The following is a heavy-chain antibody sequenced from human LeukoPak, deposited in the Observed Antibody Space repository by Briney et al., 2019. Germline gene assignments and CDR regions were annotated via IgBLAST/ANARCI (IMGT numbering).Heavy chain of an antibody. CDR1: SGSINSYY. CDR2: IYYNGRT. V-gene: IGHV4-59*01. CDR3: ARTPDRGGFDF. D-gene: IGHD3-10*01. Sequence: SETLSLTCTVSSGSINSYYWSWVRQPPGKGLEYIGYIYYNGRTHYNPSLKSRVTISVDTSKNQFSLSLSSVTAADTAVYYCARTPDRGGFDFWGQGMLVTVSS. J-gene: IGHJ4*02.